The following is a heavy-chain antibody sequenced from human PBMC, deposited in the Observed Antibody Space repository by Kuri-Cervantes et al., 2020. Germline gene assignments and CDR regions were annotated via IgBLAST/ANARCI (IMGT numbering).Heavy chain of an antibody. D-gene: IGHD6-13*01. V-gene: IGHV3-30*14. CDR1: GFTFSSYA. CDR2: ISYDGSNK. J-gene: IGHJ4*02. Sequence: GGSLRLSCAASGFTFSSYAMHWVRQAPGKGLEWVAVISYDGSNKYYADSVKGRFTISRDNSKNTVYLQTNSLRADDTAVYYCARVAAAGIQYWGQGTLVTVSS. CDR3: ARVAAAGIQY.